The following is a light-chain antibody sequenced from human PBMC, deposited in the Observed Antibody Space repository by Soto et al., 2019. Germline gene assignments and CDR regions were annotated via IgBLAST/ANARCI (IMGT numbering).Light chain of an antibody. CDR2: HAS. Sequence: DVQMTQSPSSLSASVGDRVTITCRASQSVSGWLAWYQQKPGEAPKLLIYHASTLESGVPSRFSGSGSGTEFTLTISSLQPDDFATYYCQQYMSYPFGQGTKVAIK. V-gene: IGKV1-5*01. J-gene: IGKJ1*01. CDR1: QSVSGW. CDR3: QQYMSYP.